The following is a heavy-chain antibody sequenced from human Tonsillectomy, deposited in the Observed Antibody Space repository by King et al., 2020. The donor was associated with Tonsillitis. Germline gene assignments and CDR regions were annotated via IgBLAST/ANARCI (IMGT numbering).Heavy chain of an antibody. Sequence: VQLVESGAEVKKPGESLKISCKGSGYSFTSYWIGWVRQMPGKGLEWMGIIYPGDSDTRYSPSFQGQVTISADKSISTAYLQWSSLKASDTAMYYCARGEVGYYYGSSGEYYFDYWGQGTLVTVSS. J-gene: IGHJ4*02. V-gene: IGHV5-51*01. CDR3: ARGEVGYYYGSSGEYYFDY. CDR1: GYSFTSYW. CDR2: IYPGDSDT. D-gene: IGHD3-22*01.